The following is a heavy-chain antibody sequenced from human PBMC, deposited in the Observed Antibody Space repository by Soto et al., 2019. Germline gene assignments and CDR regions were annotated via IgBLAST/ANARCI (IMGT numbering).Heavy chain of an antibody. CDR1: GGSFSCYY. CDR3: ARETYGDYVGYFDP. J-gene: IGHJ5*02. D-gene: IGHD4-17*01. V-gene: IGHV4-34*01. Sequence: SETLSVTCAVYGGSFSCYYWSWIRQPPGKGLEWIGEINHSGSTNYNPSPKSRVIISVDRSKNQFSLKVRSVTAADTAVYYCARETYGDYVGYFDPWGQGIQVTVSS. CDR2: INHSGST.